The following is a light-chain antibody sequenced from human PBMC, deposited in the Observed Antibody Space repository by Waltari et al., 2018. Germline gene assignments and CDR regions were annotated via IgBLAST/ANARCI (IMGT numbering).Light chain of an antibody. V-gene: IGLV1-40*01. CDR3: QSYDTSLRVV. CDR2: GST. CDR1: GSNLRAGYA. J-gene: IGLJ3*02. Sequence: QSVLTQPPSVSGAPGQRVTISCTGSGSNLRAGYAVHWYQQLPRAAPKLLIYGSTSRPLGVPDRFFGSTSGTSASLAITGLQAEDEADYYCQSYDTSLRVVFGGGTKLTVL.